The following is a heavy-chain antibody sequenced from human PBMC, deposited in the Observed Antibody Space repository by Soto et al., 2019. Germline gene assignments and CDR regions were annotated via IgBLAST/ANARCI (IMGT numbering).Heavy chain of an antibody. V-gene: IGHV3-21*06. CDR3: ARESEDLTSNFDY. CDR1: GLTFTRYS. J-gene: IGHJ4*02. CDR2: ISSTTNYI. Sequence: ASVKVSCAASGLTFTRYSMNWFRQAPGKGLEWVSSISSTTNYIYYGDSMKGRFTISRDNAKNSLYLEMNSLRAEDTAVYYCARESEDLTSNFDYWGQGTLVTVSS.